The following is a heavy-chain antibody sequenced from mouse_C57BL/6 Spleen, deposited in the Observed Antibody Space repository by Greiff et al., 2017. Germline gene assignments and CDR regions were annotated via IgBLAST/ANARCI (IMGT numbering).Heavy chain of an antibody. CDR3: ARRGSTSYAMDY. CDR2: INSDGGST. D-gene: IGHD5-1*01. J-gene: IGHJ4*01. CDR1: EYEFPSHD. Sequence: EVKVVESGGGLVQPGESLKLSCESNEYEFPSHDMSWVRKTPEKRLELVAAINSDGGSTYYPDTMERRFIISRDNTKKTLYLQMSSLRSEDTALYYCARRGSTSYAMDYWGQGTSVTVSS. V-gene: IGHV5-2*03.